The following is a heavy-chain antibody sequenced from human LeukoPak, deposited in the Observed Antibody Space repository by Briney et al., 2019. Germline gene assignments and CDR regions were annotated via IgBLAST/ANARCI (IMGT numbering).Heavy chain of an antibody. J-gene: IGHJ4*02. D-gene: IGHD1-26*01. CDR3: ARGGSYVHY. CDR2: INSGGSAI. V-gene: IGHV3-48*03. Sequence: PGGSLRLSCAASGFTFNSYEMNWVCQAPRQGLEWVSYINSGGSAIYYADSVKGRFAISRDNAKNSLYLQMNSLRADDTAVYYCARGGSYVHYWGQGTLVTVSS. CDR1: GFTFNSYE.